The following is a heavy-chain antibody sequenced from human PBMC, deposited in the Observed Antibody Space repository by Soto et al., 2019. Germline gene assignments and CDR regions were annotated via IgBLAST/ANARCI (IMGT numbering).Heavy chain of an antibody. D-gene: IGHD3-10*01. CDR3: XXXRXXXXXXXXXXXXXSXXNYGMDV. Sequence: QVQLVESGGGVVQPGRSLRLSCVASGPSFIIYGMHWVRQAPGKGLEWVALISHDGSKRYFADSVKGRFTISRDNTQNTLXLQXXXLTXXDXXXXXXXXXRXXXXXXXXXXXXXSXXNYGMDVWGQGTTVAVSS. CDR2: ISHDGSKR. CDR1: GPSFIIYG. V-gene: IGHV3-30*03. J-gene: IGHJ6*02.